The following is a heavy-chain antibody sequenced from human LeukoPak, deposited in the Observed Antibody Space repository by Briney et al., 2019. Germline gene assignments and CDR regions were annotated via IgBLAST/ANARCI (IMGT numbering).Heavy chain of an antibody. CDR2: IRSKAYGGTT. V-gene: IGHV3-49*04. CDR3: TRATEGRSWIQLWYSDFDY. Sequence: GGSLRLSCTASGLTFGDYAMSWVRQAPGKGLEWVGFIRSKAYGGTTEYAASVKGRFTISRDDSKSIAYLQMNSLKTEDTAVYYCTRATEGRSWIQLWYSDFDYWGQGTLVTVSS. J-gene: IGHJ4*02. CDR1: GLTFGDYA. D-gene: IGHD5-18*01.